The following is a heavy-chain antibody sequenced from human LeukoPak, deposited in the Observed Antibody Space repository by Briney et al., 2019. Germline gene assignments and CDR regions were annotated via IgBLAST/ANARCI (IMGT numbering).Heavy chain of an antibody. J-gene: IGHJ6*02. D-gene: IGHD3-16*01. CDR1: GFTFFSYG. CDR2: ISYDGNYQ. Sequence: GGPLRLSCEASGFTFFSYGIHWVRQAPGKGLEWVAVISYDGNYQYHADSVKGRITISRDNSKNTMDLHLNSLRVEDTAVYYCAKDRRMMSPHYGMDVWGQGTTVTVSS. V-gene: IGHV3-30*18. CDR3: AKDRRMMSPHYGMDV.